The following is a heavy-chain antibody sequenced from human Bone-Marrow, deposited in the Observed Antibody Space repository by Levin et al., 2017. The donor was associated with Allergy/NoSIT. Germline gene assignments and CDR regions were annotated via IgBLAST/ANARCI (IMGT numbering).Heavy chain of an antibody. CDR3: ARHCSSTSCYGAFDY. V-gene: IGHV4-39*01. J-gene: IGHJ4*02. CDR2: IYYSGST. CDR1: GGSISSSSYY. D-gene: IGHD2-2*01. Sequence: GSLRLSCTVSGGSISSSSYYWGWIRQPPGKGLEWIGSIYYSGSTYYNPSLKSRVTISVDTSKNQFSLKLSSVTAADTAVYYCARHCSSTSCYGAFDYWGQGTLVTVSS.